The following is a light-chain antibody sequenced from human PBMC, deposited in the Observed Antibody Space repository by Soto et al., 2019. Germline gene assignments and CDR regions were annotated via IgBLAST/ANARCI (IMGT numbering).Light chain of an antibody. V-gene: IGKV1-39*01. J-gene: IGKJ1*01. CDR3: QQSYSTPRT. CDR2: AAS. Sequence: DIQMTQSPSSLSASVGDRVTITCRASQSISNYLNWYQQKPGKAPKLLMYAASSLQSGVPSRFGGSGSGTDFTLTISSQQPEDFATYYCQQSYSTPRTFGQGTKVEIK. CDR1: QSISNY.